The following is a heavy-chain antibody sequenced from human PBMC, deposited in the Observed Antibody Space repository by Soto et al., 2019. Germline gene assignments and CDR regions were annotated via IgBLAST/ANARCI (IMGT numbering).Heavy chain of an antibody. CDR1: YRFMSSS. CDR3: AKAPRAETGTLEY. Sequence: YRFMSSSLSWACHSPGQGLEWMRWISAFNANRAYAQKFQGRLTLTTDTSTSTAYMELTTLKSDDMAVYYGAKAPRAETGTLEYWGKRTPDTVTP. J-gene: IGHJ4*02. V-gene: IGHV1-18*03. CDR2: ISAFNANR. D-gene: IGHD1-1*01.